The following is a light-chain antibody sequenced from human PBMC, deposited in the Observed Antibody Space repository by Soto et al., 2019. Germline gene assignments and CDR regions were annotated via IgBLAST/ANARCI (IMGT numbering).Light chain of an antibody. Sequence: QSVLTQPPSVSGAPGQRVTISCTGSSSNIGAGYDVHWYQQLPGKAPKLLIYGNSNRPSGVPDRFSGSKSGNSASLAITGLQAEDEADYYCQSCDSSLVFVGGTKVTVL. V-gene: IGLV1-40*01. CDR3: QSCDSSLV. J-gene: IGLJ2*01. CDR1: SSNIGAGYD. CDR2: GNS.